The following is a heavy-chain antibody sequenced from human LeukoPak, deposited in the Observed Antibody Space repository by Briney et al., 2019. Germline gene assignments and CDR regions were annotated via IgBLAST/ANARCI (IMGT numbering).Heavy chain of an antibody. D-gene: IGHD2-2*01. CDR2: IIPIFGTA. CDR3: ARSHCSSTSCSPGESAFDI. CDR1: GGTFSSYA. J-gene: IGHJ3*02. V-gene: IGHV1-69*13. Sequence: SVKVSCKASGGTFSSYAISWVRQAPGQGLEWMGGIIPIFGTANYAQKFQGRVTITADESTSTAYMELSSLRSEDTAVYYCARSHCSSTSCSPGESAFDIWGQGTMVTVSS.